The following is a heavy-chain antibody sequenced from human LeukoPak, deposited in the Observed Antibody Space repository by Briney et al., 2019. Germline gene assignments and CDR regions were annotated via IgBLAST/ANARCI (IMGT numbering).Heavy chain of an antibody. CDR1: GYSIISDYY. CDR3: AKLVVPAAMNYYYYYMDV. J-gene: IGHJ6*03. D-gene: IGHD2-2*01. CDR2: INHSGST. Sequence: SETLSLTCAVSGYSIISDYYWSWIRQPPGKGLEWIGEINHSGSTNYNPSLKSRVTISVDTSKNQFSLKLSSVTAADTAVYYCAKLVVPAAMNYYYYYMDVWGKGTTVTVPS. V-gene: IGHV4-34*01.